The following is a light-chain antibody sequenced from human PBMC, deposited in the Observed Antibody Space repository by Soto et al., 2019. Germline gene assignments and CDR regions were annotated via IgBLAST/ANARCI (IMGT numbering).Light chain of an antibody. J-gene: IGKJ2*01. CDR1: QSVRNN. CDR3: QQFDGSPET. Sequence: EIVMSQSPATLSVSPGERATLSCRASQSVRNNLAWYQQRPGQAPRLLMYGASTRPSGIPARFTGGGSGTDFTLTITSLQSEDFAVYYCQQFDGSPETFGQGTKLDIK. CDR2: GAS. V-gene: IGKV3-15*01.